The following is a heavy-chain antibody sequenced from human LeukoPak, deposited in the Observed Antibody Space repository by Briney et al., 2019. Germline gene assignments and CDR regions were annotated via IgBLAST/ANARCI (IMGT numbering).Heavy chain of an antibody. CDR2: ISGSGGST. CDR3: ARVPKVLLWFGEPLEAFDI. CDR1: GFTFSSYA. Sequence: PGGSLRLSCAASGFTFSSYAMSGVRQAPGKGLVWVSAISGSGGSTYYADSVKGRFTSSRDNSKNTLYLQMNSLRAEDTAVYYCARVPKVLLWFGEPLEAFDIWGQGTMVTVSS. V-gene: IGHV3-23*01. J-gene: IGHJ3*02. D-gene: IGHD3-10*01.